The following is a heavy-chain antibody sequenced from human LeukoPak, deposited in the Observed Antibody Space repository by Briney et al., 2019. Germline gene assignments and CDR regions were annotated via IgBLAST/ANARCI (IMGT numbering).Heavy chain of an antibody. CDR2: INHGAST. J-gene: IGHJ4*02. CDR3: ARRIRWEYYFDY. Sequence: PSETPSLTCAVYGGSFSGYYWSWIRQPSGKGLEWIGEINHGASTNYNPSLKSRVTISVDTSKNQFSLKLSSVTAADTAVYYCARRIRWEYYFDYWGQGTLVTVSS. V-gene: IGHV4-34*01. D-gene: IGHD1-26*01. CDR1: GGSFSGYY.